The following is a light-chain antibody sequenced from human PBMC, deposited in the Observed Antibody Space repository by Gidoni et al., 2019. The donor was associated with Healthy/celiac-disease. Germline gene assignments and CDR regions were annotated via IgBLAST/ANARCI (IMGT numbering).Light chain of an antibody. V-gene: IGLV3-19*01. Sequence: SSELTQDPAVSVALGQTVRITCQGDSLRSYYASWYQQKQGQAPVLVIYGKNNRPSGIPDRFSGASSGNTASLTITGAQAEDEADYYCNSRDSSGNHRGVVFGGGTKLTVL. CDR2: GKN. J-gene: IGLJ2*01. CDR3: NSRDSSGNHRGVV. CDR1: SLRSYY.